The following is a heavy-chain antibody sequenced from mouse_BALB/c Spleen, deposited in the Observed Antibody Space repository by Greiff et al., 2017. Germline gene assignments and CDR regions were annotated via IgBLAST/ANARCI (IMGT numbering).Heavy chain of an antibody. CDR1: GYTFTSYT. CDR3: ARRRESNYFDY. CDR2: INPSSGYT. V-gene: IGHV1-4*02. D-gene: IGHD5-1*01. Sequence: QVQLKQSAAELARPGASVKMSCKASGYTFTSYTMHWVKQRPGQGLEWIGYINPSSGYTEYNQKFKDKTTLTADKSSSTAYMQLSSLTSEDSAVYYCARRRESNYFDYWGQGTTLTGSS. J-gene: IGHJ2*01.